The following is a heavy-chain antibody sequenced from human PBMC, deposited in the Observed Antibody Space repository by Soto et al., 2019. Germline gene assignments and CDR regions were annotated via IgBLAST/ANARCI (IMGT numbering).Heavy chain of an antibody. J-gene: IGHJ4*02. CDR1: GDSIGTGGYY. D-gene: IGHD3-22*01. Sequence: QVQLQESGPGLVKPSQTLSLTCTVSGDSIGTGGYYWDWIRQHPGKGPEWIGYIHYSGNTYYNPSLKSLLALSLDTSKNQFSLHLSSVTAADTSVDYCATNHDDISGRTPLLFDSWGQGTLVTGSS. CDR3: ATNHDDISGRTPLLFDS. CDR2: IHYSGNT. V-gene: IGHV4-31*01.